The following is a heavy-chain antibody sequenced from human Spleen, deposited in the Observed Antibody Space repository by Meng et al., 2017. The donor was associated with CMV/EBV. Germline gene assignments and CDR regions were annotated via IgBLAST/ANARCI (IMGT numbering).Heavy chain of an antibody. V-gene: IGHV1-2*02. D-gene: IGHD3-16*01. CDR3: AIRGRDWFDP. Sequence: VSCKASGYTVSGYHMHGVRQAPGQGLEWVGWINTNSGATKYAQKFQDRVTITTDESTSTACMELSSLRSEDTDVYYCAIRGRDWFDPWGQGTLVTVSS. CDR1: GYTVSGYH. CDR2: INTNSGAT. J-gene: IGHJ5*02.